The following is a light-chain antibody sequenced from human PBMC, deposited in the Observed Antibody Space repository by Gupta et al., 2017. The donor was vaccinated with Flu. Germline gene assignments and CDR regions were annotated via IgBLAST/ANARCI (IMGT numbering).Light chain of an antibody. CDR3: QQYDTYPYT. J-gene: IGKJ2*01. CDR2: VAS. Sequence: EIVMTQSPVTLSVSPGERATLSCRASQSVSRKLAWYQQKPGQAPRLLIYVASTRATGIPARFSGSGSGTEFTLTISSLQSEDFAVYYCQQYDTYPYTFGQGTKLEIK. CDR1: QSVSRK. V-gene: IGKV3-15*01.